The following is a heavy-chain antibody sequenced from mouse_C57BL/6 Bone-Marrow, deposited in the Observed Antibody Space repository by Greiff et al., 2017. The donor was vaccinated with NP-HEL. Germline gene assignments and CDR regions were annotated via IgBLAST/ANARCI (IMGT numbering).Heavy chain of an antibody. CDR1: GYTFTSYW. CDR3: ASRVTVVGPFDY. Sequence: QVQLQQPGAELVRPGPSVTLSCKASGYTFTSYWMHWVQQTPGQGLEWIGVIEPSDSSTYYNQQLSGKGILTVDTSSSTSYMQHSRLTSEDSAVYYGASRVTVVGPFDYWGQGTTLTVSS. D-gene: IGHD1-1*01. V-gene: IGHV1-59*01. J-gene: IGHJ2*01. CDR2: IEPSDSST.